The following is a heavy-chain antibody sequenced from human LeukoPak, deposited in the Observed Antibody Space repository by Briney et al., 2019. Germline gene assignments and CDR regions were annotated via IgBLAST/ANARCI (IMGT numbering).Heavy chain of an antibody. V-gene: IGHV4-59*08. Sequence: PSETLSLTCTVSGGSISSYYWSWIRQPPGKGLEWIGYIYYSGSTNYNPSPKSRVTISVDTSKNQFSLKLSSVTAADTAVYYCARHYDSSGYYSTRAFDIWGQGTMVTVSS. CDR1: GGSISSYY. D-gene: IGHD3-22*01. J-gene: IGHJ3*02. CDR2: IYYSGST. CDR3: ARHYDSSGYYSTRAFDI.